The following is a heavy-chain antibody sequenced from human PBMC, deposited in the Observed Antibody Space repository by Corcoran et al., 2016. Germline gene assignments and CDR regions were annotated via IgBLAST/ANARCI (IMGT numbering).Heavy chain of an antibody. CDR1: GGTFSSYA. CDR3: ARGIVVVTAIQTYYYDGMDG. D-gene: IGHD2-21*02. V-gene: IGHV1-69*01. J-gene: IGHJ6*02. Sequence: QVQLVQSGAEVKKPGSSVKVSCKASGGTFSSYAISWVRQAPGQGLEWMGGIIPIFGTANYAQKFQGRVTITADESTSTAYMELSSLRSEDPAVNYGARGIVVVTAIQTYYYDGMDGWGQGTTVTVSS. CDR2: IIPIFGTA.